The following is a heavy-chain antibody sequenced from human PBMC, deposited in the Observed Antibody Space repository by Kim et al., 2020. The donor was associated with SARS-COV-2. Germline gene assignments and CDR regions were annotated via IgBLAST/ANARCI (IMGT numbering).Heavy chain of an antibody. CDR2: ISSDGTTS. CDR1: GFTFRDHG. D-gene: IGHD3-16*01. V-gene: IGHV3-30*03. CDR3: ARGAFYYYFHMDC. Sequence: GGSLRLSCAASGFTFRDHGFHWVRQTPGKGLEWVAAISSDGTTSHYIDSVKGRFTISRDNSDNTLHLLMGSLRHDDTGLYYCARGAFYYYFHMDCWG. J-gene: IGHJ6*03.